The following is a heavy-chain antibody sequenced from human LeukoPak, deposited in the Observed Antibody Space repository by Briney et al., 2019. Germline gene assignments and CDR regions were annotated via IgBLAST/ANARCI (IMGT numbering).Heavy chain of an antibody. Sequence: GGSLRLSCAASGFTFSSYGMHWVRQAPGKGLEWVAVISYDGSNKYYADSVKGRSTISRDNSKNTLYLQMNSLRAEDTAVYYCAKDYKGYSGYDGAFDIWGQGTMVTVSS. CDR1: GFTFSSYG. CDR2: ISYDGSNK. V-gene: IGHV3-30*18. J-gene: IGHJ3*02. CDR3: AKDYKGYSGYDGAFDI. D-gene: IGHD5-12*01.